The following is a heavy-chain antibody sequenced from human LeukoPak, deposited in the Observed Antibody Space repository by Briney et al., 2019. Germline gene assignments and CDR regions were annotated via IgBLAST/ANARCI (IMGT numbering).Heavy chain of an antibody. CDR2: IYSSGST. D-gene: IGHD1-14*01. V-gene: IGHV4-4*07. CDR1: DDSITIFY. J-gene: IGHJ6*03. CDR3: VRQGRSGSNHNYYYYYYMDV. Sequence: PSETLSLTCTVSDDSITIFYWGWVRQSADRGLEWIGRIYSSGSTNYKLSLENRVTMSLDTSKNQISLRLRSLTAADTAIYCVRQGRSGSNHNYYYYYYMDVWGKGTSVTVSS.